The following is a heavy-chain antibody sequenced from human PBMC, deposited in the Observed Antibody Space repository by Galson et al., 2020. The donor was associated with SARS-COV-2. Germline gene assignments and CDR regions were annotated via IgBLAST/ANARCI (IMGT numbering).Heavy chain of an antibody. CDR1: GASIRSGRYH. J-gene: IGHJ6*02. Sequence: SETLSFTCTVSGASIRSGRYHWSWIRQPAGKGLESIGRIYTSGNTNYNPSLKSRVTISLDTSKNQFSLRLRSVTAADTAVYYCARGEFFEFNYYGMDVWGQGTTVTVSS. CDR2: IYTSGNT. D-gene: IGHD3-3*01. CDR3: ARGEFFEFNYYGMDV. V-gene: IGHV4-61*02.